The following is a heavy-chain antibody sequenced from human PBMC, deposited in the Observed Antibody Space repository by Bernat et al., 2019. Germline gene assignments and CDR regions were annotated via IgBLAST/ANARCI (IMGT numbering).Heavy chain of an antibody. J-gene: IGHJ6*03. CDR2: IKSKTDGGTT. D-gene: IGHD3-10*01. Sequence: EVQLVESGGGLVKPGGSLRLSCAASGFTFSNAWMSWVRQAPGKGLEWVGRIKSKTDGGTTDYAAPVKGRFTISRDDSKNTLYLQMNSLKTEDTAVYYCTSMVQGTNYYYYMDVWGKGTTVTVSS. V-gene: IGHV3-15*01. CDR3: TSMVQGTNYYYYMDV. CDR1: GFTFSNAW.